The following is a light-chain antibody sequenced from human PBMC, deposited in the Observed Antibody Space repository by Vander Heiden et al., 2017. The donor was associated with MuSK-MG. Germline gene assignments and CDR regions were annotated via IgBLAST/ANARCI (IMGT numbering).Light chain of an antibody. J-gene: IGKJ1*01. V-gene: IGKV3-20*01. CDR3: QQHGSSPAT. CDR1: QSVSSNY. Sequence: DIVLTLPPGTLSLSPGERATLSCRASQSVSSNYLVWYQQKPGQAPRLLMFGASSRATGIPDRFSGSGSGTDFTLTISRLEPEDFAVYYCQQHGSSPATFGQGTKVEIK. CDR2: GAS.